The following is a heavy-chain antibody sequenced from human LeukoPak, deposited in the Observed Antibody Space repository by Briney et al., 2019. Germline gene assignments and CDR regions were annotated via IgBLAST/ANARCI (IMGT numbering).Heavy chain of an antibody. J-gene: IGHJ5*02. Sequence: SVKVSCKASGGTFSSYAISWVRQAPGQGLEWMGRIIPIFGTANYAQKFQGRDTITTDESTSTAYMELSSLRSEDTAVYYCARSITMVRELNPWGQGTLVTVSS. CDR1: GGTFSSYA. V-gene: IGHV1-69*05. CDR3: ARSITMVRELNP. D-gene: IGHD3-10*01. CDR2: IIPIFGTA.